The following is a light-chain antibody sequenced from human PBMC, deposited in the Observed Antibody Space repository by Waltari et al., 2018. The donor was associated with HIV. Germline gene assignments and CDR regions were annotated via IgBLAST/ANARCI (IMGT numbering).Light chain of an antibody. CDR2: HAS. J-gene: IGKJ1*01. CDR1: QSIGTS. V-gene: IGKV1-39*01. CDR3: QQSYRFFKT. Sequence: DIQMTLSPSSLSASVGDRVTITCRASQSIGTSLIWYQQKPGKAPRLLIYHASTLQSGVPSRFSGGGSGTDFTLTISSLQPEDFATYYCQQSYRFFKTFGQGTKVEIK.